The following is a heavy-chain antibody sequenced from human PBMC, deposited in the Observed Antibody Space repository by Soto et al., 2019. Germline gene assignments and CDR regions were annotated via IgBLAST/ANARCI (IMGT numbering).Heavy chain of an antibody. D-gene: IGHD1-26*01. Sequence: QVQLQESGPGLVKPSQTLSLTCNVSGGSISSGGYYWSWIRQHPGKGLEWIGYIYYRGNTYYHPSLKGRVSISLDTSKNQFSLKLNSVTAADTAVYYGAIVGGGLNTYFDYWGQGTLVTVSS. CDR3: AIVGGGLNTYFDY. V-gene: IGHV4-31*03. CDR2: IYYRGNT. J-gene: IGHJ4*02. CDR1: GGSISSGGYY.